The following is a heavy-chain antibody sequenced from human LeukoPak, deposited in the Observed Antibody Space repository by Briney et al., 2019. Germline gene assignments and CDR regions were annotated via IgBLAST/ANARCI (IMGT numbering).Heavy chain of an antibody. CDR1: GGSISSYY. V-gene: IGHV4-59*01. CDR3: ARDRSSGWYGKYYFDY. D-gene: IGHD6-19*01. Sequence: KTSETPSLTCTVSGGSISSYYWSWLRQPPGKGLGGIGDIYDSGSTNYNPSLKSRVTISVDTTKNQFSLKLSSVTAADTAVYYCARDRSSGWYGKYYFDYWGQGTLVTVSS. J-gene: IGHJ4*02. CDR2: IYDSGST.